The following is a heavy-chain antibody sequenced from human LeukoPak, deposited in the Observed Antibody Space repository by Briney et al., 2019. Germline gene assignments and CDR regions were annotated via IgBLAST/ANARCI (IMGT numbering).Heavy chain of an antibody. Sequence: SGTLSLTCAVSGGSISSSNWWSWVRQPPGEGLEWIGRIFHTGTTDYKTSLKGRVTISVDKSKNQFSLKLTSVTAADTAVYYCARLTPTTLSLYYYYMDVWGKGTTVTVSS. CDR2: IFHTGTT. J-gene: IGHJ6*03. D-gene: IGHD2/OR15-2a*01. V-gene: IGHV4-4*02. CDR1: GGSISSSNW. CDR3: ARLTPTTLSLYYYYMDV.